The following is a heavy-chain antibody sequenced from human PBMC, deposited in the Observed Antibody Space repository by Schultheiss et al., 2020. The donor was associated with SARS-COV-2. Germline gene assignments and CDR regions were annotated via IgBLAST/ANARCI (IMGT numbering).Heavy chain of an antibody. V-gene: IGHV3-48*03. Sequence: GGSLRLSCAASGFTFSSYEMNWVRQAPGKGLEWVSYISSSGSTIYYADSVKGRFTISRDNAKNSLYLQMNSLRAEDTAVYYCARAPITIFGVVVYYYGMDVWGQGTTVTVSS. CDR2: ISSSGSTI. D-gene: IGHD3-3*01. CDR3: ARAPITIFGVVVYYYGMDV. CDR1: GFTFSSYE. J-gene: IGHJ6*02.